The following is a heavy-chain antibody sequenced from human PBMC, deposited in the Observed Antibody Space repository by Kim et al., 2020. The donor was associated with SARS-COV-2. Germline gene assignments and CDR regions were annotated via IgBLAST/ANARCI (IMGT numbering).Heavy chain of an antibody. CDR2: IYSGGSST. J-gene: IGHJ5*02. D-gene: IGHD3-16*01. CDR3: AKGEAWHWFDP. CDR1: GFTFSSYA. Sequence: GGSLRLSCAASGFTFSSYAMSWVRQAPGKGLEWVSVIYSGGSSTYYADSVKGRFTISRDNSKNTLYLQMNSLRAEDTAVYYCAKGEAWHWFDPWGQGTLVTVSS. V-gene: IGHV3-23*03.